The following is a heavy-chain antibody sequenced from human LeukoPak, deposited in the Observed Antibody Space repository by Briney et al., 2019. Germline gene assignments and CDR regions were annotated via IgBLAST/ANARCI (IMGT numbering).Heavy chain of an antibody. J-gene: IGHJ3*02. D-gene: IGHD3-16*02. Sequence: PGGSLRLSCAASGFTFSNYAMSWARQAPGKGLEWVSYISSSGSTIYYADSVKGRFTISRDNAKNSLYLQMNSLRAEDTAVYYCARDYDYVWGSYRYSASFDIWGQGTMVTVSS. CDR2: ISSSGSTI. CDR3: ARDYDYVWGSYRYSASFDI. V-gene: IGHV3-48*03. CDR1: GFTFSNYA.